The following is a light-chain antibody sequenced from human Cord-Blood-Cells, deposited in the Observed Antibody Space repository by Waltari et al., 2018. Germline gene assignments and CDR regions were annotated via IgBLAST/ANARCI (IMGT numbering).Light chain of an antibody. J-gene: IGLJ3*02. Sequence: QSVLTPPPSASGTPGQRVTLPCSGSSSNIGSNTVNGYQQLPGTAPTLLIYSNNQRPSGVPYRFSGSKSGTSASLAISGLQSEDEADYYCAAWDDSLNGWVFGGGTKLTVL. CDR3: AAWDDSLNGWV. V-gene: IGLV1-44*01. CDR1: SSNIGSNT. CDR2: SNN.